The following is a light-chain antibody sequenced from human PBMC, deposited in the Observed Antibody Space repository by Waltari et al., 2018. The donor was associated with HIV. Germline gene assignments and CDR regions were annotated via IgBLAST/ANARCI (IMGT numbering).Light chain of an antibody. J-gene: IGLJ3*02. Sequence: YELTQPPSVSVSPGQTARITCSGSELPKKYSHWFRQKPGQPPILLIYKDTERPSGSSQRFAASKSGTTVTLTIKEVQAEDEADYLCQSTDRSGTWVFGGGTRLAVL. CDR1: ELPKKY. V-gene: IGLV3-25*03. CDR2: KDT. CDR3: QSTDRSGTWV.